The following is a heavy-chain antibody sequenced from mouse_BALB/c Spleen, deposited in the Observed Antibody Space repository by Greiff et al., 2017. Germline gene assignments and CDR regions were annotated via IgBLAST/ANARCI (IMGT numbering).Heavy chain of an antibody. CDR2: IYPGDGDT. CDR1: GYAFSSSW. Sequence: QVQLKQSGPELVKPGASVKISCKASGYAFSSSWMNWVKQRPGQGLEWIGRIYPGDGDTNYNGKFKGKATLTADKSSSTAYMQLSSLTSVDSAVYFCARSYDYDGAYWGQGTLVTVSA. D-gene: IGHD2-4*01. V-gene: IGHV1-82*01. CDR3: ARSYDYDGAY. J-gene: IGHJ3*01.